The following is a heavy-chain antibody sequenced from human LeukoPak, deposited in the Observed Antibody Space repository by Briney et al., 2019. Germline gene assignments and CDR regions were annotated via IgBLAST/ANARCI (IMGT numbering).Heavy chain of an antibody. J-gene: IGHJ4*02. D-gene: IGHD5-18*01. V-gene: IGHV4-34*01. CDR2: INHSGST. CDR3: ARGLYSYPFDY. CDR1: GGSFSGYY. Sequence: SETLSLTCAVYGGSFSGYYWSWIRQPPGKGLEWIGEINHSGSTNYNPSLKSRATISVDTSKNQFSLKLSSVTAADTAVYYCARGLYSYPFDYWGQGTLVTVSS.